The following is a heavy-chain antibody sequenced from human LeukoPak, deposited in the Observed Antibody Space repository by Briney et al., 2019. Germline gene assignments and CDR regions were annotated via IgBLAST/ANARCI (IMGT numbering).Heavy chain of an antibody. CDR2: ISSSGGYI. CDR3: AREAGEVDAFDI. V-gene: IGHV3-21*01. J-gene: IGHJ3*02. CDR1: GFTFSSYS. D-gene: IGHD7-27*01. Sequence: GGSLRLSCAASGFTFSSYSMNWVRQAPGKGLEWVSSISSSGGYIYYADSVKGRFTISRDNAKNSLYLQMNSLRAEDTAVYYCAREAGEVDAFDIWGQGTMVTVSS.